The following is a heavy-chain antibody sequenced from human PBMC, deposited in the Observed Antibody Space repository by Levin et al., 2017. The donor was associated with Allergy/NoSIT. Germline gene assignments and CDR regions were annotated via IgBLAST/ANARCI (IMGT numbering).Heavy chain of an antibody. Sequence: KTSETLSLTCVVYGGSFSGYYWSWIRQPPGKGLEWIGEINHSGSTNYNPSLKSRVTISVDTSKNQFSLKLSSVTAADTAVYYCARGIIQLRVQGGLGGGTEFDYWGQGTLVTVSS. J-gene: IGHJ4*02. CDR3: ARGIIQLRVQGGLGGGTEFDY. CDR2: INHSGST. V-gene: IGHV4-34*01. D-gene: IGHD1-1*01. CDR1: GGSFSGYY.